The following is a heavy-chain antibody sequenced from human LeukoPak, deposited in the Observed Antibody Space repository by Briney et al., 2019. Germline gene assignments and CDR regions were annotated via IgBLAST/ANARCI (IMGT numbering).Heavy chain of an antibody. CDR3: ARASLTYYYGSGSHNYYYYYYMDV. J-gene: IGHJ6*03. D-gene: IGHD3-10*01. CDR1: GGSISGGGYY. V-gene: IGHV4-30-2*01. Sequence: SETLSLTCTVSGGSISGGGYYWSWIRQPPGKGLEWIGYIYHSGSTYYNPSLKSRVTISVDRSKNQFSLKLSSVTAADTAVYYCARASLTYYYGSGSHNYYYYYYMDVWGKGTTVTVSS. CDR2: IYHSGST.